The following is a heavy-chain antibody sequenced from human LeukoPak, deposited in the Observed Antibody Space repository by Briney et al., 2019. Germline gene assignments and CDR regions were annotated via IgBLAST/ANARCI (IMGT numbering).Heavy chain of an antibody. V-gene: IGHV1-2*02. Sequence: ASVKVSCKASGYIFTDYYMHWVRQAPGRGLEWMGWINPNSGGTNYAQKFQGRVTMTRDTSISTAYMELSRLRSDDTAVYYCASLFCSGGSCYSGVGAFDIWGQGTMVTVSS. D-gene: IGHD2-15*01. J-gene: IGHJ3*02. CDR1: GYIFTDYY. CDR2: INPNSGGT. CDR3: ASLFCSGGSCYSGVGAFDI.